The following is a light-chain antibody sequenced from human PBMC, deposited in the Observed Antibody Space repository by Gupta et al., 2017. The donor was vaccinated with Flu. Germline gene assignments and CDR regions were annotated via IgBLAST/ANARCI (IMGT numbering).Light chain of an antibody. Sequence: TSSDVGGYNYVSWYQQHPGKAPKLMIYEVTNRPSGVSNRFSGSKSGNTASLTISGLQAEDEADYYCSSHSRSSTYAFGTGTKVTVL. CDR3: SSHSRSSTYA. CDR1: SSDVGGYNY. J-gene: IGLJ1*01. V-gene: IGLV2-14*01. CDR2: EVT.